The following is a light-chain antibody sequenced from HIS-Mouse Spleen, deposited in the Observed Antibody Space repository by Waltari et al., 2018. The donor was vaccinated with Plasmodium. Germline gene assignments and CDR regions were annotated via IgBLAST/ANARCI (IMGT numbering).Light chain of an antibody. Sequence: SYELTQPPSVSVSPGQTARITCSGDALPKKYAYWYQQKSGQAPVLVIYEDSKRTSGIPGRFAGSSSGTMATWTISGAQVEDEAGYYCYATDSSGKHRVFGGGTKLTVL. CDR1: ALPKKY. J-gene: IGLJ3*02. CDR2: EDS. CDR3: YATDSSGKHRV. V-gene: IGLV3-10*01.